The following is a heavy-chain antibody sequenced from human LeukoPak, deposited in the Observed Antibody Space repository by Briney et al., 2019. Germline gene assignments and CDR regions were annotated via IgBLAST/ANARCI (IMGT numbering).Heavy chain of an antibody. CDR2: IYYSGST. CDR1: GGSISSGGYY. J-gene: IGHJ5*02. D-gene: IGHD2-15*01. Sequence: SETLSLTCTVSGGSISSGGYYWSWIRQHPGKGLEWIGYIYYSGSTYYNPSLKSRVTISVDTSKNQFSLKLSSVTAADTAVYYCARASGGNRNNWFDPWGQGTLVTVSS. V-gene: IGHV4-31*03. CDR3: ARASGGNRNNWFDP.